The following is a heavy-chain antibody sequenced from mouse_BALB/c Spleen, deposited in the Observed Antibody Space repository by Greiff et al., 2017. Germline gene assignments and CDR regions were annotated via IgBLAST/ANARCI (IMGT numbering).Heavy chain of an antibody. Sequence: EVQLVESGGGLVKPGGSLKLSCAASGFTFSDYYMYWVRQTPEKRLEWVATISDGGSYTYYPDSVKGRFTISRDNAKNNLYLQMSSLKSEDTAMYYCARGNYRYYFDYWGQGTTLTVSS. CDR3: ARGNYRYYFDY. J-gene: IGHJ2*01. V-gene: IGHV5-4*02. CDR2: ISDGGSYT. CDR1: GFTFSDYY. D-gene: IGHD2-14*01.